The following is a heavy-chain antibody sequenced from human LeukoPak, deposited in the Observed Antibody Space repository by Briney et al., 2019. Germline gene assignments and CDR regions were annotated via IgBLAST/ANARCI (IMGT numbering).Heavy chain of an antibody. Sequence: SETLSLTCAVYGGSFSGYYWSWIRQPPGKGLEWIGEINHSGSTNYNPSLKSRVIISLDTSKNQFSLKLSSVTAADTAVYYCARTLSRWDPFDYWGQGTLVTVSS. CDR1: GGSFSGYY. CDR2: INHSGST. V-gene: IGHV4-34*01. J-gene: IGHJ4*02. CDR3: ARTLSRWDPFDY. D-gene: IGHD1-26*01.